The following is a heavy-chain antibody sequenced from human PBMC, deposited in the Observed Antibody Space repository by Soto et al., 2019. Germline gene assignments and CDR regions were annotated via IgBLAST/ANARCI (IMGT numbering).Heavy chain of an antibody. CDR2: ISYDGSNK. CDR1: GFTFSSYG. D-gene: IGHD2-21*02. CDR3: AKDKRAVVVTAPFDY. J-gene: IGHJ4*02. V-gene: IGHV3-30*18. Sequence: QVQLVESGGGVVQPGRSLRLSCAASGFTFSSYGMHWVRQAPGKGLEWVAVISYDGSNKYYADSVKGRFTISRDNSXXTLYLQMNSLRAEDTAVYYCAKDKRAVVVTAPFDYWGQGTLVTVSS.